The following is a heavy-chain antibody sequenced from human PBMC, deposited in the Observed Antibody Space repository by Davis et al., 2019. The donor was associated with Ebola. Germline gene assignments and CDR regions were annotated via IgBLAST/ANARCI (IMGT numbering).Heavy chain of an antibody. CDR1: GFTFSSYW. CDR2: IKQDGSEK. V-gene: IGHV3-7*01. Sequence: PGGSLRLSCAASGFTFSSYWMSWVRQAPGKGLEWVANIKQDGSEKYYVDSVKGRFTISRDNAKNSLYLQMNSLRAEDTAVYYCARDSNPRLAAAGTGPRDNWFDPWGQGTLVTVSS. J-gene: IGHJ5*02. CDR3: ARDSNPRLAAAGTGPRDNWFDP. D-gene: IGHD6-13*01.